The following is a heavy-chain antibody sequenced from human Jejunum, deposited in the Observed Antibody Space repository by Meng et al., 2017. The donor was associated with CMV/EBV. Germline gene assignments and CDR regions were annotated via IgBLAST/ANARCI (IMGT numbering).Heavy chain of an antibody. J-gene: IGHJ4*02. CDR1: GFTFSNYW. CDR3: IRDLREFDH. CDR2: INSDGGIA. V-gene: IGHV3-74*01. Sequence: EMQLAESGXGSVQPGGSLRLSCAASGFTFSNYWMHWVRQAPGKGLVWVSRINSDGGIANYADSVKSRFTISRDNARNTVYLQMNSLTAEDTAIYYCIRDLREFDHWGQGTLVTVSS.